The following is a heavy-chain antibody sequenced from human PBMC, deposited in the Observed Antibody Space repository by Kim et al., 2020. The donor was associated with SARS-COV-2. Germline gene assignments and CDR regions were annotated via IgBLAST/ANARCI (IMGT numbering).Heavy chain of an antibody. V-gene: IGHV4-31*02. J-gene: IGHJ4*02. Sequence: KSRVTISVDTSKNQFSLKLSSVTAADTAVYYCARLSIDYYDSSGRGPFDYWGQGTLVTVSS. D-gene: IGHD3-22*01. CDR3: ARLSIDYYDSSGRGPFDY.